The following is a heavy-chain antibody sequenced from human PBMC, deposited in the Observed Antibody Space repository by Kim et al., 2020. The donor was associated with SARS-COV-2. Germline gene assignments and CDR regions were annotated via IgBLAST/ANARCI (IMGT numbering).Heavy chain of an antibody. D-gene: IGHD4-17*01. CDR3: AKNKQANDYGDYLCLEY. CDR2: IWYDGSNK. CDR1: GFTFSSYG. V-gene: IGHV3-33*06. J-gene: IGHJ4*02. Sequence: GGSLRLSCAASGFTFSSYGMHWVRQAPGKGLEWVAVIWYDGSNKYYADSVKGRFTISRDNSKNTLYLQMNSLRAEDTAVYYCAKNKQANDYGDYLCLEYWGQGTLVTVSS.